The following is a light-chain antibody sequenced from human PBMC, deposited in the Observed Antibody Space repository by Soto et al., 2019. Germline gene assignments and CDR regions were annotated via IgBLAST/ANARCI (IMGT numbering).Light chain of an antibody. CDR3: QHYSSSFWYT. V-gene: IGKV1-5*01. Sequence: DIQMTQSPSTLSASVGDRVTIACRASQSINSWLVWYQQKPGKAPKLLIYHASSLESGVPSRFSGSGSGTEFTLTINSLQPDDFGTYYCQHYSSSFWYTFGQGTKLEIK. CDR2: HAS. CDR1: QSINSW. J-gene: IGKJ2*01.